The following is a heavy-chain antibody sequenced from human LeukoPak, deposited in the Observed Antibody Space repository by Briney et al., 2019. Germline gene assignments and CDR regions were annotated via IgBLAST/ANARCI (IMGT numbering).Heavy chain of an antibody. CDR2: IYCSGST. J-gene: IGHJ3*02. D-gene: IGHD2-15*01. Sequence: SETLSLTCTVSGGSISSGGYYWSWIRQHPGKGLEWIGYIYCSGSTYYNPSLKSRVTISVDTSKNQFSLKLSSVTAADTAVYYCARVGGCSGGSYIGAFDIWGQGTMVTVSS. V-gene: IGHV4-31*03. CDR3: ARVGGCSGGSYIGAFDI. CDR1: GGSISSGGYY.